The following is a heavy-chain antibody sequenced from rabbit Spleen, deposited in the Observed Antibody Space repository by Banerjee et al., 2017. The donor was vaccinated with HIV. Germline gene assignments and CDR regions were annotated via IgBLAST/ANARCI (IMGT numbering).Heavy chain of an antibody. CDR3: ATDPRAADNNL. Sequence: QSLEESGGDLVKPGASLTLTCTASGFSFSTYNMCWVRQAPGKGLEWIGCISNGGGTTWYATWVNGRFTISKTSSTVTLQMTSLTAADTATYFCATDPRAADNNLWGPGTLVTVS. CDR2: ISNGGGTT. J-gene: IGHJ4*01. CDR1: GFSFSTYN. V-gene: IGHV1S40*01. D-gene: IGHD3-3*01.